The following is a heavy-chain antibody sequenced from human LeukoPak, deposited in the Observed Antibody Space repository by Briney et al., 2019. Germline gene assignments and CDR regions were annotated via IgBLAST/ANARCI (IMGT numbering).Heavy chain of an antibody. CDR2: ILYDGSGK. Sequence: PGRSLRLSCAASGFTFSNYAMHWVRQAPGKGLEWVAVILYDGSGKYYADSVKGRFTISRDNAKNTLYLQMNSLRAEDTAVYYCARDEVWFGTIDYWGQGTLVTVSS. J-gene: IGHJ4*02. D-gene: IGHD3-10*01. CDR3: ARDEVWFGTIDY. V-gene: IGHV3-30-3*01. CDR1: GFTFSNYA.